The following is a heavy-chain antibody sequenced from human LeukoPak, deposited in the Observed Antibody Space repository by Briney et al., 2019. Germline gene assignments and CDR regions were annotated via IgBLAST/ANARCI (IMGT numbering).Heavy chain of an antibody. CDR2: IYSGGST. Sequence: GSLRLSCAASGFTVSSNYMSWVRQAPGKGLEWVSVIYSGGSTYYADSVKGRFTISRDNSKNMIYLEMSSLKAEDTAVYYCAKERSLEIAVAGTIFDYWGQGTLVTVSS. D-gene: IGHD6-19*01. V-gene: IGHV3-53*01. CDR1: GFTVSSNY. CDR3: AKERSLEIAVAGTIFDY. J-gene: IGHJ4*02.